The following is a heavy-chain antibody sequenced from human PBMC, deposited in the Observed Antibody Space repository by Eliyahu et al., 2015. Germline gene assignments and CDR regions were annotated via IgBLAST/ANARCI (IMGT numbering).Heavy chain of an antibody. D-gene: IGHD1-14*01. CDR1: YA. Sequence: YAMHWVRQAPGKGLEWVALIYYDGSNKYYADSVKGRFTVSRDNSQKTVSLQMNSLGVADTGVYFCARERRDPRVGGEPNPPQHGPHLWGPGTTVTVSS. CDR2: IYYDGSNK. J-gene: IGHJ6*01. V-gene: IGHV3-33*01. CDR3: ARERRDPRVGGEPNPPQHGPHL.